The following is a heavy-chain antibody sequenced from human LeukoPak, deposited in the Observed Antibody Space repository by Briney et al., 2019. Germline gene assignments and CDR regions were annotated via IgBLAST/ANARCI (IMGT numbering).Heavy chain of an antibody. D-gene: IGHD5-24*01. Sequence: GGSLRLSCAASGFTFSNYGMHWVRQAPGKGLEWVSSISGSSSYMYYADSVKGRFTISRDNAKNSLYLQMNSQRAEDTAVYYCARGRPMDYWGQGALVTVSS. J-gene: IGHJ4*02. V-gene: IGHV3-21*01. CDR2: ISGSSSYM. CDR3: ARGRPMDY. CDR1: GFTFSNYG.